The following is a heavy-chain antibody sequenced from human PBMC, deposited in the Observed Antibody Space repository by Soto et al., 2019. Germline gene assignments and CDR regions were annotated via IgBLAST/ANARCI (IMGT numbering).Heavy chain of an antibody. CDR2: IIPIFGTA. CDR1: GGTFSSYA. D-gene: IGHD2-2*01. J-gene: IGHJ6*02. CDR3: ARDGRYCSSTSCYYYYGMDV. Sequence: QMQLVQSGAEVKKPGSSVKVSCKASGGTFSSYAISWVRQAPGQGLEWMGGIIPIFGTANYAQKFQGRVTITADKSTSTAYMELSSLRSEDTAVYYCARDGRYCSSTSCYYYYGMDVWGQGTTVTVSS. V-gene: IGHV1-69*06.